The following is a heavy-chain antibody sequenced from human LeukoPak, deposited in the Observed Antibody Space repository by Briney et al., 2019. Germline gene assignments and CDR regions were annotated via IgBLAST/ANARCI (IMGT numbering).Heavy chain of an antibody. V-gene: IGHV4-38-2*02. CDR1: GYSISSGYY. D-gene: IGHD4-11*01. Sequence: SETLFLTCTVSGYSISSGYYWGWIRQPPGKGLEWIGSIYHSGSTYYNPSLKSRVTISVDTSKNQFSLKLSSVTAADTAVYYCARDTDHYSNYPLGIPPFDYWGQGTLVTVSS. CDR3: ARDTDHYSNYPLGIPPFDY. J-gene: IGHJ4*02. CDR2: IYHSGST.